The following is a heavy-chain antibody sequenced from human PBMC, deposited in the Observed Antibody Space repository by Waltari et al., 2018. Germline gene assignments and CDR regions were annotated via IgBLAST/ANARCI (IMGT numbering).Heavy chain of an antibody. J-gene: IGHJ4*02. Sequence: QVQLQQWGAGLLKPSETLSLTCAVYGGSFSGYYWSWIRQPPGKGLEWIGEINHSGSTNYNPSLKSRVTISVDTSKNQFSLKLSSVTAADTAVYYCARTNCSGGSCYPYWGQGTLVTVSS. V-gene: IGHV4-34*01. D-gene: IGHD2-15*01. CDR2: INHSGST. CDR1: GGSFSGYY. CDR3: ARTNCSGGSCYPY.